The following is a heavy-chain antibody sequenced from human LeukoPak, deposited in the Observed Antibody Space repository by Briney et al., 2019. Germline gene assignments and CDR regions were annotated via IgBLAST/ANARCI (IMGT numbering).Heavy chain of an antibody. Sequence: ASVKVSCKASGYTFTSYYMHWVRQAPGQGLEWMGIFNPSGGSTSYAQKFQGRVTMTTDTSTSTVYMELSSLRSGDTAVYYCARDTAERDSEYFQHWGQGTLVTVSS. CDR3: ARDTAERDSEYFQH. V-gene: IGHV1-46*01. CDR2: FNPSGGST. CDR1: GYTFTSYY. D-gene: IGHD3/OR15-3a*01. J-gene: IGHJ1*01.